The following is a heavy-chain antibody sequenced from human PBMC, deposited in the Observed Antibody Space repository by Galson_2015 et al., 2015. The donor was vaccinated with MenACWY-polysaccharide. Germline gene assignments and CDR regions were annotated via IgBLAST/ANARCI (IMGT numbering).Heavy chain of an antibody. Sequence: SLRLSCAASGFTFSSYAMHWVRQAPGKGLEYVSAISSNGGSTYYANSVKGRFTISRDNSKNTLYLQMGGLRAEDMAVYYCARSIAVAGEGVYYYYYGMDVWGQGTTVTVSS. D-gene: IGHD6-19*01. V-gene: IGHV3-64*01. J-gene: IGHJ6*02. CDR1: GFTFSSYA. CDR2: ISSNGGST. CDR3: ARSIAVAGEGVYYYYYGMDV.